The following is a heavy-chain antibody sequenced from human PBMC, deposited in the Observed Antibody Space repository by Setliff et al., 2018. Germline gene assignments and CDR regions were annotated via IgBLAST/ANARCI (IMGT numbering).Heavy chain of an antibody. CDR3: ARYDSSGYSENYYFDY. CDR2: VYYSGNT. V-gene: IGHV4-39*07. Sequence: SETLSLTCTVSGGSISTTDYYWGWIRQHPGKGLEWIVCVYYSGNTYYSPSLKSRVTMFVDPSKNPFSLMLYSVTAADTAIYYCARYDSSGYSENYYFDYWGQGTLVTVSS. J-gene: IGHJ4*02. D-gene: IGHD3-22*01. CDR1: GGSISTTDYY.